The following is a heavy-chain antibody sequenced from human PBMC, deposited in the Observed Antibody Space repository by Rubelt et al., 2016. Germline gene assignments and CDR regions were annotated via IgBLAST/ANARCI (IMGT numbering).Heavy chain of an antibody. V-gene: IGHV4-31*03. Sequence: QLQLQESGPGLVKPPETLSLTCTVSGGSISSGGYYWSWIRQHPGKGLEWIGYIYYSGSTYYNPSLKSRVTISVDTSKNRFSLKLGYVTASGTYVYDCGRIGVSGGDWVGYWGQGTRVTVSS. CDR3: GRIGVSGGDWVGY. CDR1: GGSISSGGYY. J-gene: IGHJ4*02. D-gene: IGHD2-21*02. CDR2: IYYSGST.